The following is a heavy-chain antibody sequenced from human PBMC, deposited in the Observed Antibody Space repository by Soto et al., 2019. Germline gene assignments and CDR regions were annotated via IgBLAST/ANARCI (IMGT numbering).Heavy chain of an antibody. Sequence: EVQLVESGGSLVQPGGSLKLSCATSGFTFSSSPIHWVRQASGKGLEWVGRIRSKVNNYATVYATSAKGRFTISRDDSNNTTYLQMNSLKIEDTAVYYCDRPPGFSSGWYDYNWSQGTLFTVSS. CDR1: GFTFSSSP. CDR2: IRSKVNNYAT. CDR3: DRPPGFSSGWYDYN. J-gene: IGHJ4*02. V-gene: IGHV3-73*02. D-gene: IGHD6-19*01.